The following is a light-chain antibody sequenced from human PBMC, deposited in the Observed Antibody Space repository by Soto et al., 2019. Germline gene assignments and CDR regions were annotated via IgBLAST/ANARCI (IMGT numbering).Light chain of an antibody. CDR3: QQSYSTSPYK. CDR1: QSISSY. V-gene: IGKV1-39*01. CDR2: EAS. J-gene: IGKJ1*01. Sequence: DIQMTQSPSPLSASVGDRVYITCRTSQSISSYLNWYQAKPGKAPKLLIYEASSLESGVPSRFSGSGSGTDFTLTISSLQPEDSATYYCQQSYSTSPYKFRPGTKV.